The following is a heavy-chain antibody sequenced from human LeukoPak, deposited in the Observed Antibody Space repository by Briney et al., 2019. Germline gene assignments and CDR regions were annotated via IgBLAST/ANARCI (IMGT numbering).Heavy chain of an antibody. CDR1: GFTFSNYW. V-gene: IGHV3-74*01. J-gene: IGHJ4*02. CDR2: INNDGSTT. CDR3: ARRPAANSGNYYAGDY. Sequence: GGSLRLSCAASGFTFSNYWMHWVRQTPGKGLVWVSRINNDGSTTSYADSVKGRFTISRDNAKNTLYLQMNSLKSEDSAAYYCARRPAANSGNYYAGDYWGQGTLVTVSS. D-gene: IGHD1-26*01.